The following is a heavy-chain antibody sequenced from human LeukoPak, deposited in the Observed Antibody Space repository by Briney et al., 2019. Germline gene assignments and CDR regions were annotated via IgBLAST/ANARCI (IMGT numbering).Heavy chain of an antibody. J-gene: IGHJ5*02. CDR3: ARGEMATTLPLDP. CDR1: GGTFSSYA. D-gene: IGHD5-24*01. V-gene: IGHV1-69*13. CDR2: IIPIFGTA. Sequence: SVKVSCTASGGTFSSYAISWVRQAPGQGLEWMGGIIPIFGTANYAQKFQGRVTITADESTSTAYMELSSLRSEDTAVYYCARGEMATTLPLDPWGQGTLVTVSS.